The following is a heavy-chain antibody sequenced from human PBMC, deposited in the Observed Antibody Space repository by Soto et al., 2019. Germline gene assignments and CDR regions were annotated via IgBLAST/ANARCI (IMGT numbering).Heavy chain of an antibody. CDR3: ARDPLYDYVDLSQVFDI. J-gene: IGHJ3*02. Sequence: SETLSLTCTVSGGSMSRGDYYWSWIRQPPGKGLEWIGFIYHTGSAYYSPSLKSRVAISVDTSKNQFSLKLSSVTAADTAVYYCARDPLYDYVDLSQVFDIWGQGTMVNVSS. CDR1: GGSMSRGDYY. V-gene: IGHV4-30-4*01. CDR2: IYHTGSA. D-gene: IGHD3-10*02.